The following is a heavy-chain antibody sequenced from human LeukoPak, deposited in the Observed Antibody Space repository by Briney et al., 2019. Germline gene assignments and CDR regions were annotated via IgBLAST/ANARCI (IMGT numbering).Heavy chain of an antibody. D-gene: IGHD4-17*01. Sequence: ASVKVSCKASGYTFTSYGISWVRQAPRQGLEWMGWISAYNSNTNYAQKLQGRVTMTTDTSTSTAYMELRSLRSDDTAVYYCALSTVTMSQFDPWGQGTLVTVSS. CDR1: GYTFTSYG. CDR3: ALSTVTMSQFDP. V-gene: IGHV1-18*01. CDR2: ISAYNSNT. J-gene: IGHJ5*02.